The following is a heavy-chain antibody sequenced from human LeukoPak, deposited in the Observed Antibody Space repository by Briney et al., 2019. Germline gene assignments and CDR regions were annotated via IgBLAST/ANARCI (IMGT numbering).Heavy chain of an antibody. CDR3: ARDDTSGGYYEFGY. V-gene: IGHV3-53*01. CDR1: GFTVSSNY. J-gene: IGHJ4*02. D-gene: IGHD6-19*01. CDR2: IANDGRT. Sequence: GGSLRLSCAASGFTVSSNYMSWVRQAPGKGLECVSVIANDGRTYYANSVKGRFTISRDISKNMVYLQMNSLRADDTAVYYCARDDTSGGYYEFGYWGQGTLVTVSS.